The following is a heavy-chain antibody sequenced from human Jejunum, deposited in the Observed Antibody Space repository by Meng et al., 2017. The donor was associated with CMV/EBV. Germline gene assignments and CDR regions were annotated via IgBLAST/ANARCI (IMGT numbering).Heavy chain of an antibody. V-gene: IGHV3-30*18. CDR2: ISHDGTAR. CDR3: ANERFPVAATDFDY. CDR1: VFRFSDYG. J-gene: IGHJ4*02. D-gene: IGHD6-25*01. Sequence: QVHLVESGGGVVPRGGSLRLSCTTSVFRFSDYGMQWVRQAPGKGLEWVTVISHDGTARHYADSVEGRFTIFRENSKNIMYLQMNLLRPNDTAVYYCANERFPVAATDFDYLGQGTLVTVSS.